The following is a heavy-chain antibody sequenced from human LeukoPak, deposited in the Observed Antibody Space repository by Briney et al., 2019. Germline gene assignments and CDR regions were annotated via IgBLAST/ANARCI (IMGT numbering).Heavy chain of an antibody. CDR1: GFSFSTYA. CDR3: AKADDTVATNFDS. V-gene: IGHV3-23*01. CDR2: SRGNGGRA. J-gene: IGHJ4*02. D-gene: IGHD5-12*01. Sequence: GGSLRLSCAASGFSFSTYAMSSVRQAPGGGLEWVTASRGNGGRADYADSVEGRFTTSRDNSKNTVYLQMNSLRAEDTAVYYCAKADDTVATNFDSWGQGTLVTVSS.